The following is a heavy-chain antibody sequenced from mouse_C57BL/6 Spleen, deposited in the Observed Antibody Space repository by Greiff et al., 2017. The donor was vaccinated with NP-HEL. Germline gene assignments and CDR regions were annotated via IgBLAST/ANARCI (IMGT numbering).Heavy chain of an antibody. CDR1: GFTFSSYG. CDR3: ARGEGAITTVDWYFDV. V-gene: IGHV5-6*01. CDR2: ISSGGSYT. J-gene: IGHJ1*03. D-gene: IGHD1-1*01. Sequence: SCGDLVKPGGSLKLSCAASGFTFSSYGMSWVRQTPDKRLEWVATISSGGSYTYYPDSVKGRSTITRDNAKNTLYLQLSSLKSEDTAMYYCARGEGAITTVDWYFDVWGTGTTVT.